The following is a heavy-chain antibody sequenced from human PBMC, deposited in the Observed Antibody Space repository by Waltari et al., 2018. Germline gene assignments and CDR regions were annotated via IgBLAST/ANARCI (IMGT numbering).Heavy chain of an antibody. CDR3: ASFDILTGYAPPGAFDI. D-gene: IGHD3-9*01. Sequence: EVQLVQSGAEVKKPGESLKISCKGSGYIFTSYWIGWVRQMPGKGLEWMGIIYPGDYDTRYSPSFPGQVTISPDKSISTSYLQLSSLKASDTAMYYGASFDILTGYAPPGAFDIWGKVTMVTVSS. CDR2: IYPGDYDT. V-gene: IGHV5-51*03. J-gene: IGHJ3*02. CDR1: GYIFTSYW.